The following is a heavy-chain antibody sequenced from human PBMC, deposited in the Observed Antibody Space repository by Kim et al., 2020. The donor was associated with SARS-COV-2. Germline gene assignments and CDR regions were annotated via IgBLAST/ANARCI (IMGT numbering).Heavy chain of an antibody. D-gene: IGHD6-19*01. V-gene: IGHV4-4*08. CDR3: AVGLQCCFDY. CDR2: SN. J-gene: IGHJ4*02. Sequence: SNNYNPTLSSRVTISLHTSQNQYSLKLTAATAADPAVYYCAVGLQCCFDYWGQGTLVTVSS.